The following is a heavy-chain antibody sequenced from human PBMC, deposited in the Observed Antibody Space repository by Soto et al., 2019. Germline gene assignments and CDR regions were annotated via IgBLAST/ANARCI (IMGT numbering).Heavy chain of an antibody. V-gene: IGHV3-74*03. CDR2: INSDGSIT. CDR3: ARVATGSYSWRES. D-gene: IGHD1-26*01. Sequence: EVQLEESGGDLVQPGGSLRLSCAASGFTFSTYWMHWVRQAPGKGLVWVSRINSDGSITTYADSVKGRFTISRDNSKNTLYLQMNSLRAEDTAEYYCARVATGSYSWRESWGQGTLVTVSS. J-gene: IGHJ5*02. CDR1: GFTFSTYW.